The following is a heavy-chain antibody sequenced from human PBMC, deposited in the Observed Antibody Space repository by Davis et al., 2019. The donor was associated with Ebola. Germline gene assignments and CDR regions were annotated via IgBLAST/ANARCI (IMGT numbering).Heavy chain of an antibody. CDR2: IYYSGST. Sequence: PSETLSLTCTVSGGSISSGDYYWSWIRQPPGKGLEWIGYIYYSGSTYYNPSLKSRVTISVDTSKNQFSLKLSSVTAADTAVYYCAGERLVRFYRRGYFDYWGQGTLVTVSS. CDR3: AGERLVRFYRRGYFDY. D-gene: IGHD3-3*01. CDR1: GGSISSGDYY. V-gene: IGHV4-30-4*01. J-gene: IGHJ4*02.